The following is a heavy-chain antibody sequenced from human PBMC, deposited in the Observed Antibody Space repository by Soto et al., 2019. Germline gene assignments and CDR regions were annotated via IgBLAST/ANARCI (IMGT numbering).Heavy chain of an antibody. CDR3: AREGAENSSGYRWAGVGAFDI. CDR2: IIPIFGTA. V-gene: IGHV1-69*13. J-gene: IGHJ3*02. D-gene: IGHD3-22*01. CDR1: GGTFSSYA. Sequence: SVKVSCKASGGTFSSYAISWVRQAPGQRLEWMGGIIPIFGTANYAQMFQGRVTITADDSTSKAYIVLSSLRFEDTAVYYFAREGAENSSGYRWAGVGAFDIWGQGTMVTVSS.